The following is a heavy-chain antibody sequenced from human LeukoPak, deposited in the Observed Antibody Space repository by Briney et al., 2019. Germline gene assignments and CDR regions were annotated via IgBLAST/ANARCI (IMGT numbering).Heavy chain of an antibody. Sequence: SETLSLTCTVSGGSISSYYWSWIRQPPGKGLEWIGYIHYSGGITYYNPSLKSRVTISVDTSKNQFSLKLSSVTAADTAVYYCARKAWEMTTPPNWFDPWGQGTLVTVSS. CDR3: ARKAWEMTTPPNWFDP. CDR2: IHYSGGIT. CDR1: GGSISSYY. D-gene: IGHD5-24*01. V-gene: IGHV4-59*12. J-gene: IGHJ5*02.